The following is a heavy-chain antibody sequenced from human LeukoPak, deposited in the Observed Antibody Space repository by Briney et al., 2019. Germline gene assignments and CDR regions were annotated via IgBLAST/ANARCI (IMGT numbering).Heavy chain of an antibody. J-gene: IGHJ6*02. V-gene: IGHV3-64*01. D-gene: IGHD2-15*01. CDR3: AKDIAYCSGGSCSPSGMDV. Sequence: GGSLRLSCAASGFTFSSYSMLWVRQAPGKGLEYVSAISSNGDTTYYANSVKGRFTISRDNAKNSLYLQMNSLRAEDTALYYCAKDIAYCSGGSCSPSGMDVWGQGTTVTVSS. CDR1: GFTFSSYS. CDR2: ISSNGDTT.